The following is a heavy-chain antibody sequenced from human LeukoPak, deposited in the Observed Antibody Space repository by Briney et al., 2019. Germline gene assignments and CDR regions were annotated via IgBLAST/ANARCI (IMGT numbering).Heavy chain of an antibody. CDR2: ISSSGSPI. Sequence: PGGSLRLSCAASGFTFSDYYMSWIRQAPGRGLEWVSYISSSGSPIYYADSVKGRFTISRDNAKNSLYLQMNSLRAEDTAVYYCAKISRYDPSDGFPFDYWGQGTLVTVSS. V-gene: IGHV3-11*04. CDR3: AKISRYDPSDGFPFDY. CDR1: GFTFSDYY. D-gene: IGHD3-3*01. J-gene: IGHJ4*02.